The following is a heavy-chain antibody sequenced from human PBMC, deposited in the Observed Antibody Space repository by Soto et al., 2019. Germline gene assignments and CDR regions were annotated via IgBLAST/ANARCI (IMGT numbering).Heavy chain of an antibody. CDR1: GFAFSNYD. Sequence: EVQLLESGGDLVQPGGSLRLSCAASGFAFSNYDVTWVRHAPGKGLEWVSSISRSSSVIYYADSVRGRFFISRDNSKSMLYLQMNSLRAEDTARYYCAKDPNGDYIGAFDDWGQGTMVIVSS. V-gene: IGHV3-23*01. J-gene: IGHJ4*02. D-gene: IGHD4-17*01. CDR2: ISRSSSVI. CDR3: AKDPNGDYIGAFDD.